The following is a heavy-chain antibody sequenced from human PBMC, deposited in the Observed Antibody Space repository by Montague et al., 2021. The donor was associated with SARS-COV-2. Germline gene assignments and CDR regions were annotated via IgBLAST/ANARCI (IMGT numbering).Heavy chain of an antibody. CDR1: GGSITGFS. D-gene: IGHD6-6*01. V-gene: IGHV4-4*07. CDR3: ARTPTRPLSLDS. Sequence: SETLSLTCAVSGGSITGFSWSWVRQPAGKGLEWIGCVTTSGTTXXXPSXGSRVTMSVDTSKNQFSLNLNSVTAADTAIYYCARTPTRPLSLDSWGQGTLVTVSS. J-gene: IGHJ4*02. CDR2: VTTSGTT.